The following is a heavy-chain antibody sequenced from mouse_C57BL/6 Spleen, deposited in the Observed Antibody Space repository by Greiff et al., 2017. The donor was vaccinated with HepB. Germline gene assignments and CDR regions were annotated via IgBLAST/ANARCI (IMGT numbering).Heavy chain of an antibody. CDR3: ARDRGGYYPYFDY. CDR1: GFTFSSYA. D-gene: IGHD2-3*01. CDR2: ISDGGSYT. V-gene: IGHV5-4*01. J-gene: IGHJ2*01. Sequence: EVQLVESGGGLVKPGGSLKLSCAASGFTFSSYAMSWVRQTPEKRLEWVATISDGGSYTYYPDNVKGRFTISRDNAKNNPYLQMSHLMSEDTAMYYCARDRGGYYPYFDYWGQGTTLTVSS.